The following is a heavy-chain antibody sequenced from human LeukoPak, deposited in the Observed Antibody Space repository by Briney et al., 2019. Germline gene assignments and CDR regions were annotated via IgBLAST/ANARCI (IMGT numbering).Heavy chain of an antibody. J-gene: IGHJ5*01. CDR1: GDSITNSY. CDR3: AKRIIEARENGDSNWLDP. Sequence: SETLTLTCTVSGDSITNSYWNWIRQPPGRGLEWIGRISYGGSTNYNPSLKSRVIISRDTSKNQFSLELTSVTAADTAIYYCAKRIIEARENGDSNWLDPWGQGTLVTVSS. V-gene: IGHV4-59*08. CDR2: ISYGGST. D-gene: IGHD4-17*01.